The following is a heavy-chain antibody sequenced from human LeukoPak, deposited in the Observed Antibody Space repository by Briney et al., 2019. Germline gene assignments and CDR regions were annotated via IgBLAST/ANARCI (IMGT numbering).Heavy chain of an antibody. CDR3: ARAAYGSIWGIDY. Sequence: GGSLRLSCAASGFTFSSYWMHWVRQAPGKGLVWVSRINTDGSSTTYADSVKGRFTISRDTAKNTLYLQMNSLRAEDTTVYYCARAAYGSIWGIDYWGQGTLVTVSS. CDR1: GFTFSSYW. J-gene: IGHJ4*02. CDR2: INTDGSST. D-gene: IGHD6-13*01. V-gene: IGHV3-74*01.